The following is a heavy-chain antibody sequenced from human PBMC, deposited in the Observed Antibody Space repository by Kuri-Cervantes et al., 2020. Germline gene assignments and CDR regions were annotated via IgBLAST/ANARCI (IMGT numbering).Heavy chain of an antibody. D-gene: IGHD3-16*01. CDR1: GGSISSYY. CDR3: ARGRGKGRGGQYYMDV. Sequence: SETLSLTCTVSGGSISSYYWSWIRQPPGKGLEWIGEINHSGSTNYNPSLKSRVTISVDTSKNQFSLKLSSVTAADTAVYYCARGRGKGRGGQYYMDVWGKGTTVTVSS. CDR2: INHSGST. V-gene: IGHV4-34*01. J-gene: IGHJ6*03.